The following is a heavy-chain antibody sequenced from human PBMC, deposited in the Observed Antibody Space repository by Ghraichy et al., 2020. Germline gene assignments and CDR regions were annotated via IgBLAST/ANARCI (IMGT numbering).Heavy chain of an antibody. Sequence: SETLSLTCTVSGGSISSYYWSWIRQPPGKGLEWIGYIYYSGSTNYNPSLKSRVTISVDTSKNQFSLKLSSVTAADTAVYYCASHQQLLAFDIWGQGTMVTVSS. D-gene: IGHD6-19*01. V-gene: IGHV4-59*01. CDR2: IYYSGST. CDR1: GGSISSYY. CDR3: ASHQQLLAFDI. J-gene: IGHJ3*02.